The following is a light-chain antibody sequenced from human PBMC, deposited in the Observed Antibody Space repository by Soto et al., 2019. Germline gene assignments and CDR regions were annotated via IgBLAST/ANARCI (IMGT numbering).Light chain of an antibody. CDR1: QSISYY. V-gene: IGKV1-39*01. Sequence: DIQMTQSPSSLSASVGDRVTITCRASQSISYYLSRYQQKPGKAPNLLISAASSLQSGVPSRFSGSGSGTHFTLTISSLQPEDFATYYCHHSYSTLRSFGQGTRLEIK. CDR3: HHSYSTLRS. J-gene: IGKJ5*01. CDR2: AAS.